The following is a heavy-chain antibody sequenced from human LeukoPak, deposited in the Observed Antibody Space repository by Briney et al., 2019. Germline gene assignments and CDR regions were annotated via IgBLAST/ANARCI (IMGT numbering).Heavy chain of an antibody. CDR2: IIPILGIA. D-gene: IGHD3-10*01. J-gene: IGHJ5*02. CDR3: ARDAGPITMVRGVSPTNWFDP. V-gene: IGHV1-69*04. CDR1: GGTFSSYA. Sequence: ASVKVSCKASGGTFSSYAISWVRQAPEQGLEWMGRIIPILGIANYAQKFQGRVTITADKSTSTAYMELSSLRSEDTAVYYCARDAGPITMVRGVSPTNWFDPWGQGTLVTVSS.